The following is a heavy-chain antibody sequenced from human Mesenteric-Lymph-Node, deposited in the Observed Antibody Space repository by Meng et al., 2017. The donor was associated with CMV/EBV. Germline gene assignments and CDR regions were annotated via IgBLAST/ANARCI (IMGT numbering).Heavy chain of an antibody. D-gene: IGHD2-2*01. V-gene: IGHV3-15*01. CDR2: IKSKTDGGTT. CDR1: GFPFSNAW. CDR3: TPTLYCSSTSCFY. J-gene: IGHJ4*02. Sequence: SGFPFSNAWMSWVRQAPGKGLEWVGRIKSKTDGGTTDYAAPVKGRFTISRDDSKNTLYLQMNSLKTEDTAVYYCTPTLYCSSTSCFYWGQGTLVTVSS.